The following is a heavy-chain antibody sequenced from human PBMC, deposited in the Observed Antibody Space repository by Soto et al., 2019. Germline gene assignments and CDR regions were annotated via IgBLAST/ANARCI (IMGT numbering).Heavy chain of an antibody. V-gene: IGHV5-51*01. Sequence: LGESLKISCRTSGYRFTSYWIAWVRQMPGKGLEWMGIIFPSDSDTRYSPSFQGQVTISADRSTSTVFLQWASLKASDTAVYFCARKDKSGYFNWFDPWRQGTLVTVS. D-gene: IGHD3-22*01. CDR2: IFPSDSDT. CDR1: GYRFTSYW. J-gene: IGHJ5*02. CDR3: ARKDKSGYFNWFDP.